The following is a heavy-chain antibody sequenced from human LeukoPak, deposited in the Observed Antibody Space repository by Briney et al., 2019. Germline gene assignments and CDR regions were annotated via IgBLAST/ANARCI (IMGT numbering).Heavy chain of an antibody. CDR3: ARDQVSPVALLYDFWSGHWSY. J-gene: IGHJ4*02. Sequence: PGGSLRLSCAASRFTFSSYTMHWVRQAPGKGLEWVAVISYDGSNKYYADSVKGRFTISRDNSKNTLYLQMRSLRSDDTAVYYCARDQVSPVALLYDFWSGHWSYWGQGTLVTVSS. V-gene: IGHV3-30-3*01. CDR2: ISYDGSNK. CDR1: RFTFSSYT. D-gene: IGHD3-3*01.